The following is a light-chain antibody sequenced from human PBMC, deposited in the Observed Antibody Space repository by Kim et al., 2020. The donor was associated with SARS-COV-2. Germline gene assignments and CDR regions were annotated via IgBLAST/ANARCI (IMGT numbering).Light chain of an antibody. CDR1: NIEKRN. V-gene: IGLV3-9*01. CDR3: QVWDGRAVV. J-gene: IGLJ2*01. Sequence: SVALGQTARMTCGGDNIEKRNVLWYQQRPGQAPILVICRDSKRPSGIPERVSGSNSGNTATLTISRVQAGDEADYYCQVWDGRAVVFGGGTQLTVL. CDR2: RDS.